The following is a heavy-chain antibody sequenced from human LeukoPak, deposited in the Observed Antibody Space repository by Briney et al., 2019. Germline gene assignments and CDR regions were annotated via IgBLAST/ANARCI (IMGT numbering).Heavy chain of an antibody. J-gene: IGHJ6*02. V-gene: IGHV1-8*01. CDR2: MNPNSGNT. D-gene: IGHD2-2*01. CDR3: ARGRGGGYCSSTSCYPGRRYYGMDV. Sequence: ASVKVSCKASGYTFTSYDINWVRQATGQGLEWMGWMNPNSGNTGYAQKFQGRVTMTRNTSISTAYMELSSLRSEDTAVYYCARGRGGGYCSSTSCYPGRRYYGMDVWGQGTTVTVSS. CDR1: GYTFTSYD.